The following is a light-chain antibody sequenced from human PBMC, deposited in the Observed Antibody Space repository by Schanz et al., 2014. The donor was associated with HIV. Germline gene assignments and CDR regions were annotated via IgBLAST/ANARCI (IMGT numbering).Light chain of an antibody. V-gene: IGLV2-14*03. Sequence: QSALTQPASVSGSPGQSIAISCTGTSSDVGGYNYVSWYQQHPNKAPKLIIYDVNNRPSGVSNRFSGSKSGNTASLTISGLQAEDDADYYCSSHAGRSSFVVLRAGTKLTVL. CDR3: SSHAGRSSFVV. J-gene: IGLJ2*01. CDR1: SSDVGGYNY. CDR2: DVN.